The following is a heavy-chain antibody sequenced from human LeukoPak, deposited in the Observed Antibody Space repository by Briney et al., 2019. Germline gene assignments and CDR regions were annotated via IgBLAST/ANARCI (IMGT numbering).Heavy chain of an antibody. Sequence: SETLSLTCAVYGGSFSGYYWSWIRQPPGKGLEWIGEINHSGSTNYNPSLKSRVTISVDTSKNQFSLRLSSVTAADTAVYYCARGVEGYCSSTSCYPYYYYYYMDVWGKGTTVTVSS. D-gene: IGHD2-2*01. CDR2: INHSGST. CDR3: ARGVEGYCSSTSCYPYYYYYYMDV. V-gene: IGHV4-34*01. J-gene: IGHJ6*03. CDR1: GGSFSGYY.